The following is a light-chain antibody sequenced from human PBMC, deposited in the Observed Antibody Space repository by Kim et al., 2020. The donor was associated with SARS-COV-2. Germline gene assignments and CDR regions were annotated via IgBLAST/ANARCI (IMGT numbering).Light chain of an antibody. J-gene: IGLJ3*02. CDR1: SNNVGDHG. V-gene: IGLV10-54*01. Sequence: QAGLTQSPSVSKSLRETATLTCTGNSNNVGDHGAVWLQQYPGHPPKLLSHRNNDRHSGISERISASRSGNTASLTITGLQPEDEADYYCSAWDRTLSAWVFGGGTQLTVL. CDR3: SAWDRTLSAWV. CDR2: RNN.